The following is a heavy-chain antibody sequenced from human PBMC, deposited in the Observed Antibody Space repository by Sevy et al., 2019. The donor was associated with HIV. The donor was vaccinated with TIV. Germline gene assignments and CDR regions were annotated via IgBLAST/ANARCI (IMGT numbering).Heavy chain of an antibody. CDR2: ISYDGTNK. V-gene: IGHV3-30*18. CDR3: AKSSYYDSSSYYSRDDAFDI. Sequence: GGSLRLSCVVSEITFSSYGMHWVRQAPGKGLEWVAVISYDGTNKYYADSVKGRFTISRDNSKNTLYLQMNSLRAEDTAVYYCAKSSYYDSSSYYSRDDAFDIWGQGTMVTVSS. D-gene: IGHD3-22*01. J-gene: IGHJ3*02. CDR1: EITFSSYG.